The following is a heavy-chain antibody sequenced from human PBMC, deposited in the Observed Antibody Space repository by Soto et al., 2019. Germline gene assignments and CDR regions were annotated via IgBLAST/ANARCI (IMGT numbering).Heavy chain of an antibody. D-gene: IGHD3-10*01. CDR2: ISRSGGGT. CDR1: GFTFSSYA. V-gene: IGHV3-23*01. Sequence: GGFLRLSFAASGFTFSSYAMSWVRQAPGKGLEWVSAISRSGGGTYYADSVKGRFPISRDNSENTLYLQMNSLRSEDTAVYYCAKGRTSGSDYSYFDHWGQGTLVTVSS. J-gene: IGHJ4*02. CDR3: AKGRTSGSDYSYFDH.